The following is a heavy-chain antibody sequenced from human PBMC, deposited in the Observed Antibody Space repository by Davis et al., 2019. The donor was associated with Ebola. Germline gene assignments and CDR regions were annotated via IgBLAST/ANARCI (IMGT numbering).Heavy chain of an antibody. D-gene: IGHD5-24*01. V-gene: IGHV1-18*01. J-gene: IGHJ3*02. Sequence: ASVKVSCKASGYTFTSYGISWVRQAPGQGLEWMGWISAYNGNTNYAQKLQGRVTMTTDTSTSTAYMELRSLRSDDTAVYYCARFNVGRDGYNFDAFDIWGQGTMVTVSS. CDR1: GYTFTSYG. CDR3: ARFNVGRDGYNFDAFDI. CDR2: ISAYNGNT.